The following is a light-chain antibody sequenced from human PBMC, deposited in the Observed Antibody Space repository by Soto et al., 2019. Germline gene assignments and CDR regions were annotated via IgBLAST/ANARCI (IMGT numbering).Light chain of an antibody. CDR1: QGLKF. CDR3: QQLNSYPLT. J-gene: IGKJ4*01. CDR2: EAT. Sequence: DIQMTQSPSSVSASLGDTVTITCRASQGLKFLAWYQQKQGKAPRLLIYEATNLQSGVPPRFRGSGSGTEFTLTISRLQPEDFETYYCQQLNSYPLTFGGGTKVDIK. V-gene: IGKV1-17*03.